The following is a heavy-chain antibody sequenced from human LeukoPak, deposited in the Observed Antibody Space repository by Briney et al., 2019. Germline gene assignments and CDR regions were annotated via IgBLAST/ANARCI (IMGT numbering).Heavy chain of an antibody. CDR3: ARGGIVVVPAAPRHFDY. J-gene: IGHJ4*02. CDR1: GGSFSGYY. V-gene: IGHV4-34*01. D-gene: IGHD2-2*01. CDR2: INHSGST. Sequence: SETLSLTCAVYGGSFSGYYWSWIRQPPGKGLEWIGEINHSGSTNYNPSLKRRVTISVDTSKNQFSLKLSSVTAADTAVYYCARGGIVVVPAAPRHFDYWGQGTLVTVSS.